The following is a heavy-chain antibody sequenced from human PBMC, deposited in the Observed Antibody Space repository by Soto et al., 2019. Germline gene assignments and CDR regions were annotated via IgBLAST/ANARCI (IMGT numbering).Heavy chain of an antibody. CDR2: ISGSGGST. D-gene: IGHD1-26*01. J-gene: IGHJ4*02. V-gene: IGHV3-23*01. Sequence: GGSLRLSCAASGFTFSSYAMSWVRQAPGKGLEWVSAISGSGGSTYYADSVKGRFTISRDNSKNTLYLQMNSLRAEDTAVYYCAKAIDRGSYSSGNDYWGQGTLVTVSS. CDR3: AKAIDRGSYSSGNDY. CDR1: GFTFSSYA.